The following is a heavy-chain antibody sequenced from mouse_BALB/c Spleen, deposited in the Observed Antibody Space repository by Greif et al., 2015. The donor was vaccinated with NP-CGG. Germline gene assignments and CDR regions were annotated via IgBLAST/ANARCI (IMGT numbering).Heavy chain of an antibody. V-gene: IGHV1S81*02. CDR1: GYTFTSYW. D-gene: IGHD2-1*01. Sequence: VQLQQSGAELVKPGASVKLSCKAPGYTFTSYWLHWVKQRPGQGLEWVGEINPSNGRTNYNEKFKSKATLTVDKSSSTAYMQLSSLTSEDSAVYYCARSSYGNYNAMDYWGQGTSVTVSS. CDR3: ARSSYGNYNAMDY. CDR2: INPSNGRT. J-gene: IGHJ4*01.